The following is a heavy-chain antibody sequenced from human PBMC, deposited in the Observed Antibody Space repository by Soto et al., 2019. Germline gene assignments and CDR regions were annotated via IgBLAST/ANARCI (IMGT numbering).Heavy chain of an antibody. CDR2: IIPIFGTA. Sequence: QAQLEQSGGEVKKPGSSVKVSCKASRVAFSKFIVTWVRQAPGLGLAWVGGIIPIFGTANYAQKFQGRVTITADESTSTSYMEVNNLRSEDTAVYYCAKVRYRSPMGYYYGMDVWGHGTTVTVSS. V-gene: IGHV1-69*01. D-gene: IGHD2-15*01. J-gene: IGHJ6*02. CDR1: RVAFSKFI. CDR3: AKVRYRSPMGYYYGMDV.